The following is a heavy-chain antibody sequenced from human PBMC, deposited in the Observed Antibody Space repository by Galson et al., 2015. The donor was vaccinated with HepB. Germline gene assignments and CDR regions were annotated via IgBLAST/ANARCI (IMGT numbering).Heavy chain of an antibody. CDR2: INSDGTYI. CDR1: GFTFSSYW. V-gene: IGHV3-74*01. J-gene: IGHJ4*02. D-gene: IGHD6-13*01. CDR3: ARTRGAAAGILDY. Sequence: SLRLSCAASGFTFSSYWVHWVRQAPGKGLVWVSRINSDGTYITYADSVKGRFTISRDNAKNTLYLQMNSPRAEDTALYYCARTRGAAAGILDYWGQGTLVIVSS.